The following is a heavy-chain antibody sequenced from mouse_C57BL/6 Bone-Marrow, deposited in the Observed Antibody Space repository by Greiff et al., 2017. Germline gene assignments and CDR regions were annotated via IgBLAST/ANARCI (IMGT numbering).Heavy chain of an antibody. V-gene: IGHV14-4*01. Sequence: VQLQQSGAELVRPGASVKLSCPASGFNIKDDYMHWVKQRPEQGLEWIGWIDPENGDTEYASKFQGKATITADTSSNTAYLQLSRLTSEDTAVYYCTPITTVVAPFAYWGQVTLVTVSA. CDR2: IDPENGDT. CDR3: TPITTVVAPFAY. D-gene: IGHD1-1*01. J-gene: IGHJ3*01. CDR1: GFNIKDDY.